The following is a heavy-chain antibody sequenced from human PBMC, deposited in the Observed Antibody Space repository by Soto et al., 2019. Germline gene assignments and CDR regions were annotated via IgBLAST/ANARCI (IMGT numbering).Heavy chain of an antibody. CDR1: GFTFSSYA. Sequence: GGSLRLSCAASGFTFSSYAMSWVRQAPGKGLEWVSAISGSGGSTYYADSVKGRFTISRDNSKNTLYLQMNSLRAEDTAVYYCANLISSNYRRDVWGQGTTVTVSS. V-gene: IGHV3-23*01. J-gene: IGHJ6*02. CDR2: ISGSGGST. D-gene: IGHD3-16*01. CDR3: ANLISSNYRRDV.